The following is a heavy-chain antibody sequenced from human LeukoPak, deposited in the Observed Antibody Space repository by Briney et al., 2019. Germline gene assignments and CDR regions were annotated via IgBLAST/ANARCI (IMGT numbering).Heavy chain of an antibody. V-gene: IGHV1-2*02. CDR2: INPNSGGT. J-gene: IGHJ4*02. CDR3: ARVVVGYSGYAGPFDY. CDR1: GYTFTGYY. Sequence: ASVKVSCKASGYTFTGYYMHWVRQAPGQGLEWMGWINPNSGGTNYAQKFQGRATMTRDTSISTAYMELSRLRSDDTAVYYCARVVVGYSGYAGPFDYWGQGTLVTVSS. D-gene: IGHD5-12*01.